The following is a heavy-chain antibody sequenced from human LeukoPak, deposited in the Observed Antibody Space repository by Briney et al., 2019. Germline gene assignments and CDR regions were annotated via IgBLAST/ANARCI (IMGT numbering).Heavy chain of an antibody. Sequence: GGFLRLSCVASGFSFIYSMNWARQAQGKGLEWVAYISSSGTRVYYADSVKGRFTISRDDAKNSLYLQMNSLRVGDTALYYCARDVPMDVWGQGTTVTVSS. V-gene: IGHV3-48*01. CDR1: GFSFIYS. CDR3: ARDVPMDV. CDR2: ISSSGTRV. J-gene: IGHJ6*02.